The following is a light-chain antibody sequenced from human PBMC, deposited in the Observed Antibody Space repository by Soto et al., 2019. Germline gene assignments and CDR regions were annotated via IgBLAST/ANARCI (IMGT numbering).Light chain of an antibody. CDR2: GNS. CDR3: QSYDSSLSGLV. J-gene: IGLJ2*01. CDR1: SSNIGAGYD. V-gene: IGLV1-40*01. Sequence: QSVLTQPASVSGAPGQRVTISCTGSSSNIGAGYDVHWYQQLPGTAPKLLIYGNSNRPSGVPDRFSGSKSGASASLAITGLQAEDEADDYCQSYDSSLSGLVFGGGTKVTVL.